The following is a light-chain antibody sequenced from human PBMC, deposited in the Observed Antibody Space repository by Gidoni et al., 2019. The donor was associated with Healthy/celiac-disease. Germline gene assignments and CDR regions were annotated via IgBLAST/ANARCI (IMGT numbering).Light chain of an antibody. J-gene: IGLJ3*02. V-gene: IGLV1-44*01. Sequence: QSVLPQPPSASGTPGQRVTIPCSGSSPNIGRNTVNWYQQLPGTAPKLLIYSNNQRPSGVPDRFSGSKSGTSASLAISGLQSEDEADYYCAAWDDSLNGPVWVFGGGTKLTVL. CDR1: SPNIGRNT. CDR2: SNN. CDR3: AAWDDSLNGPVWV.